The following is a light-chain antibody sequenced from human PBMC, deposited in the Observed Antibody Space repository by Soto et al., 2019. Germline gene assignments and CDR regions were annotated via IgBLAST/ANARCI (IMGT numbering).Light chain of an antibody. CDR2: GAS. V-gene: IGKV3-20*01. J-gene: IGKJ5*01. CDR1: QSVSSSY. CDR3: QQYGSSLIT. Sequence: VLTQSPGTLSLSPGDRATLSCRGSQSVSSSYLAWYQQKPGQAPRLLIYGASSRATGIPDRLSGSGSGTDLNLTISRLEPEDFAVYYCQQYGSSLITCGQGTRLEI.